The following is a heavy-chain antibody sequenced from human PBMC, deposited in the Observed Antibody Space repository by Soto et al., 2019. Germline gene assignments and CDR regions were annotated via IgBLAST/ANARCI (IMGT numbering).Heavy chain of an antibody. J-gene: IGHJ4*02. V-gene: IGHV3-48*03. D-gene: IGHD7-27*01. CDR1: GFLFRNYE. CDR2: ISTTGGHV. CDR3: VSQPHWARPFES. Sequence: EVRLVESGGDLVKSGGSLRLSCVGSGFLFRNYEMNWVRQAPGKGLEWLAHISTTGGHVSESDSVKGRFTISRDNTKPTLYLQMHSLRSEDTGVYYCVSQPHWARPFESWGKGTLVNVSS.